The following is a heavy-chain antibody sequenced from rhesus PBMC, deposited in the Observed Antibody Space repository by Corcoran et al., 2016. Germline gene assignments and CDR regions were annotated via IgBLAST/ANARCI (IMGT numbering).Heavy chain of an antibody. CDR1: GFTFRDYA. CDR3: IRDGSGWAFDY. Sequence: EVQLVESGGGLVQPGGSLRLSCAASGFTFRDYAMNWVRQAPGNGPEWVCFIKSKAYSGTAEYAASVKGRFTSSRDDSKNTAYLQMNSLKTEDTAVYYCIRDGSGWAFDYWGQGVLVTVSS. J-gene: IGHJ4*01. V-gene: IGHV3-153*01. D-gene: IGHD6-31*01. CDR2: IKSKAYSGTA.